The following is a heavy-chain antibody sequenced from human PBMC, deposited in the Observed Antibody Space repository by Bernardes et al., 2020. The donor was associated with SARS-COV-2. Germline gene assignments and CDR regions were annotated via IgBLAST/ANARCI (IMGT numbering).Heavy chain of an antibody. V-gene: IGHV3-7*01. CDR3: ARRGIFLEWCRFDY. Sequence: GGSLRLSCAASGFTFSSYWMSWVRQAPGKGLEWVANIKQDGSEKYYVDSVKGRFTISRDNAKNSLYLQMNSLRAEDTAVYYCARRGIFLEWCRFDYWGQGTLVTVSS. J-gene: IGHJ4*02. CDR2: IKQDGSEK. D-gene: IGHD3-3*01. CDR1: GFTFSSYW.